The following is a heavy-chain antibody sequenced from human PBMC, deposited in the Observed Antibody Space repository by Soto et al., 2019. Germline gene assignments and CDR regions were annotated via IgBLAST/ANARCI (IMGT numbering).Heavy chain of an antibody. Sequence: QVQLQESGQGLVRPWETLSLTCTVTGGSIRSDYWSWIRQPPGKGLELIGYIYYSGSTNYNPSLKSRVTISVDTSSIQFSLKLRSVTAADKAVYYCARRYCSGGSCYLTEGAFDFWGQGTMVIVSS. CDR2: IYYSGST. J-gene: IGHJ3*01. V-gene: IGHV4-59*08. CDR1: GGSIRSDY. D-gene: IGHD2-15*01. CDR3: ARRYCSGGSCYLTEGAFDF.